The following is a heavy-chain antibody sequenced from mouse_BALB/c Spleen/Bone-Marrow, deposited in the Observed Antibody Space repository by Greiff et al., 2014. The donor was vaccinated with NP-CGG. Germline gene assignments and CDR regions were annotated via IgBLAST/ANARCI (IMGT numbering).Heavy chain of an antibody. CDR3: TGGDYYGSSSFAY. CDR2: TYPSDSYT. D-gene: IGHD1-1*01. J-gene: IGHJ3*01. V-gene: IGHV1-69*02. Sequence: VQLQQSGAELVRPGASVKLSCKASGYTFTSYWINWVKQRPGQGLQWIGNTYPSDSYTNYNQKFKDKATLTVDKSSSTAYMQLSSPTSEDSAVYYCTGGDYYGSSSFAYWGQGTLVTVST. CDR1: GYTFTSYW.